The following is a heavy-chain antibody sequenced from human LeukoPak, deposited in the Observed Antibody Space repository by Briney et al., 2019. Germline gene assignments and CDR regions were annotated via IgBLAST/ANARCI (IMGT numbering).Heavy chain of an antibody. V-gene: IGHV4-34*01. D-gene: IGHD6-13*01. CDR2: INHSGSA. CDR1: GGSFSGYY. CDR3: ARGGQQGREGSFDY. J-gene: IGHJ4*02. Sequence: SETLSLTCAVYGGSFSGYYWSWIRQPPGKGLEWIGEINHSGSANYNPSPKSRVTISVDTSKNQFSLKLSFMTAADTAVYYCARGGQQGREGSFDYWGQGTLVTVSS.